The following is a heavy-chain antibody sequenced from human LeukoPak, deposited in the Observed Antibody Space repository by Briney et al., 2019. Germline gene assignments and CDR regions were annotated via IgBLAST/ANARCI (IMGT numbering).Heavy chain of an antibody. CDR1: GGSISSGGYY. J-gene: IGHJ5*02. V-gene: IGHV4-31*03. Sequence: PSETLSLTCTVSGGSISSGGYYWSWIRQHPGKGLEWIGYIYYSGSTYYNPSLKSRVTISVDTSKNQFSLKLSSVTAADTAVYYCARAPAAGLNWFDPWGQGTLVTVSS. CDR3: ARAPAAGLNWFDP. D-gene: IGHD2-2*01. CDR2: IYYSGST.